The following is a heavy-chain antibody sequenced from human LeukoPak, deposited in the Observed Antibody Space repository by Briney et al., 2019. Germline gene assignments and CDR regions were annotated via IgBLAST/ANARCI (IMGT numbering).Heavy chain of an antibody. J-gene: IGHJ4*02. Sequence: PSETLSLTCTVSGASINTHYYFWGWIRQPPGKGLEWIGSVAYSGTTFHNPPLKSRLTISADTSKNEFSLNLVSVTAADTAVYYCARHADCLGDCYRDWGRGILVTVSS. CDR1: GASINTHYYF. CDR2: VAYSGTT. V-gene: IGHV4-39*01. D-gene: IGHD2-21*02. CDR3: ARHADCLGDCYRD.